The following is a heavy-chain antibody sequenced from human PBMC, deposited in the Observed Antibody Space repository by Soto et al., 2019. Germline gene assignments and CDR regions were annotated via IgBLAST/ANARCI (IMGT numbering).Heavy chain of an antibody. V-gene: IGHV1-2*02. J-gene: IGHJ3*02. CDR2: IYPQGGGT. Sequence: ASVKVSCKSSGYAFSDYYMHWVRQAPGQGLEWMGYIYPQGGGTKYDQKFQDRVTMTRDTPKITVYMELRILTSKDTAVYYCARDRVRSPDGVDSFDIWGQGTLVTVSS. CDR1: GYAFSDYY. CDR3: ARDRVRSPDGVDSFDI. D-gene: IGHD3-10*01.